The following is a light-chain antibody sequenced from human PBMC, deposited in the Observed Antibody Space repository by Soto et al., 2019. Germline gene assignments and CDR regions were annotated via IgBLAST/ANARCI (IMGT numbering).Light chain of an antibody. Sequence: IVMTQSPATLSVSPGERATLSCRASQSVSSNLAWYQQKPGQAPRLLIYGASTRATGIPARFSGSGSGTDFTLTISSLQPEDFATYYCQQYENLPTFGQGTRLEVK. V-gene: IGKV3-15*01. CDR1: QSVSSN. CDR3: QQYENLPT. CDR2: GAS. J-gene: IGKJ5*01.